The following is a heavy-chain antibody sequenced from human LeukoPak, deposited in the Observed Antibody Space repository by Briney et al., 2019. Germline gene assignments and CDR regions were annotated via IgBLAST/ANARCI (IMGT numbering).Heavy chain of an antibody. Sequence: PSETLSLTCTVSGDSITSGSYYWGWIRQTPGKGLEWIGNIYSDGDTSINPSLKSRITMSVDTSKNQFSLKLNSVTAADTAVYFCARDSGFWLYWGQGTLVTVSS. CDR2: IYSDGDT. D-gene: IGHD3-22*01. CDR3: ARDSGFWLY. V-gene: IGHV4-39*07. CDR1: GDSITSGSYY. J-gene: IGHJ4*02.